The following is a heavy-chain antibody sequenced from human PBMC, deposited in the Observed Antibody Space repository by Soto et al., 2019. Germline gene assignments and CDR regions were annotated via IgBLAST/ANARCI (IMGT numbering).Heavy chain of an antibody. J-gene: IGHJ4*02. Sequence: SETLSLTCTVSGGSVSSGSYYWSWIRQPPGKGLEWIGYIYYSGSTNYNPSLKSRVTISVDTSKNQFSLKLSSVTAADTAVYYCASRFSHTIFGVGAQEYWGQGTLVTVS. V-gene: IGHV4-61*01. CDR1: GGSVSSGSYY. D-gene: IGHD3-3*01. CDR3: ASRFSHTIFGVGAQEY. CDR2: IYYSGST.